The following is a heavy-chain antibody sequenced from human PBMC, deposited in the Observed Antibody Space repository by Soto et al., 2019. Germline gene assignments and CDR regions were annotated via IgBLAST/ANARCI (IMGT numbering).Heavy chain of an antibody. CDR3: AKGALSTTSPYDFDY. D-gene: IGHD1-26*01. V-gene: IGHV3-23*01. CDR1: GFTFSNYA. CDR2: ISVSGNSA. J-gene: IGHJ4*02. Sequence: EVQLLESGGGLLQPGGYLRLSCAASGFTFSNYAMNWVRQAPGKGLEWVSTISVSGNSAYYADSVKGRCTISRDNSRNTLYLQLNSLRAEDAAIYYCAKGALSTTSPYDFDYWGQGTLVTVSS.